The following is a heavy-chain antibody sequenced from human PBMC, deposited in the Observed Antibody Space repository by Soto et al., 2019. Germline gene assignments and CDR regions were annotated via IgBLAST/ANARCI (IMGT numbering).Heavy chain of an antibody. V-gene: IGHV4-4*07. CDR2: IYTSGST. Sequence: PLETLSLTWSVSGGSISSYGWGWIRQPAGKGLEWIGRIYTSGSTNYNPSLKSRVTMSVDTSKNQFSLKLSSVTAADTAVYYCARDPNDAFDILGQGTMVTVSS. J-gene: IGHJ3*02. CDR1: GGSISSYG. CDR3: ARDPNDAFDI.